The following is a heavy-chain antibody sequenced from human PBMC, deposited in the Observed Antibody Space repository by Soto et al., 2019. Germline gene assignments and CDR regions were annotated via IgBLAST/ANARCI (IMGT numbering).Heavy chain of an antibody. CDR3: ERGTSGYDWGGYYDYYGMDV. CDR1: GGSISSSSYY. Sequence: SETLSLTCSVSGGSISSSSYYWGWIRQPPGKGLEWIGSIYYSGSTYYNPSLESRVTISVDTSKNQFSLKLSSVTAADTAVYYCERGTSGYDWGGYYDYYGMDVWGQGTKCTASS. D-gene: IGHD5-12*01. J-gene: IGHJ6*02. V-gene: IGHV4-39*01. CDR2: IYYSGST.